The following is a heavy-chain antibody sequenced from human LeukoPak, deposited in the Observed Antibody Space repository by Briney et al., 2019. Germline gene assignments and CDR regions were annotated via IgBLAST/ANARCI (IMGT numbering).Heavy chain of an antibody. J-gene: IGHJ6*03. Sequence: GGSLRLSCAASGFTFSSYSMNWVRQAPGKGLEWVSSISSSSSYIYYADSVKGRFTISRDNAKNSLYLQMNSLRAEDTAVYYCARAVSGARSPYYYYYVDVWGKGTTVTVSS. CDR2: ISSSSSYI. CDR1: GFTFSSYS. CDR3: ARAVSGARSPYYYYYVDV. V-gene: IGHV3-21*01. D-gene: IGHD3-10*01.